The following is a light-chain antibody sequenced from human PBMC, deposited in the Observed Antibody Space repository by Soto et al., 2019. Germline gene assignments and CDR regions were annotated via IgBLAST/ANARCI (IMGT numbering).Light chain of an antibody. CDR3: QSYDSSLSGVL. CDR2: GNS. V-gene: IGLV1-40*01. J-gene: IGLJ2*01. Sequence: QSVLTQPPSVSGAPGQRVTISCTGSSSNIGAGYDVHWYQQLPGTAPKLLIYGNSNRPSGVPDRFSGSKSGTLASLAITGLQAEDEADYYCQSYDSSLSGVLFGGGTKLTVL. CDR1: SSNIGAGYD.